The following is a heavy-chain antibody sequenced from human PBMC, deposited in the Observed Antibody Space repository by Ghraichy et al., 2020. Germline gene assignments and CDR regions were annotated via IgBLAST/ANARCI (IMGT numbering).Heavy chain of an antibody. CDR2: FDPEDGET. J-gene: IGHJ4*02. Sequence: ASVKVSCKVSGYTLTELSMHWVRQAPGKGLEWMGGFDPEDGETIYAQKFQGRVTMTEDTSTDTAYMELSSLRSEDTAVYYCATATARSVYDSSGLRFDYWGQGTLVTVSS. CDR1: GYTLTELS. V-gene: IGHV1-24*01. CDR3: ATATARSVYDSSGLRFDY. D-gene: IGHD3-22*01.